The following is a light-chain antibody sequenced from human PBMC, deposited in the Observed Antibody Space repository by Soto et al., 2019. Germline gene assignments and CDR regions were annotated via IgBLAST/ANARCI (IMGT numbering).Light chain of an antibody. CDR3: SSYAGSNNLVV. V-gene: IGLV2-8*01. CDR2: EVS. CDR1: SSDVGGYNY. Sequence: QSALTQPPSASGSPGQSVTISCTGTSSDVGGYNYVSWYQQHPGKATKLMIYEVSKRPSGVPDRFSGSKYGNTASLTVSGLQAEAEADYYCSSYAGSNNLVVFGGGTKLTVL. J-gene: IGLJ2*01.